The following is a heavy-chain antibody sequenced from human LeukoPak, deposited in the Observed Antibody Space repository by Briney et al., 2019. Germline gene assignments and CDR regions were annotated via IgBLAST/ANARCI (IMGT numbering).Heavy chain of an antibody. D-gene: IGHD6-19*01. V-gene: IGHV3-23*01. CDR1: GFTFSSYA. CDR2: ISGSGGST. J-gene: IGHJ2*01. CDR3: AKDRGQWLVTWYFDL. Sequence: GGSLRLSCAASGFTFSSYAMSWVRQAPGKGLEGVSAISGSGGSTYYADSVKGRFTISRDNSKNTLYLQMNSLRAEDTAVYYCAKDRGQWLVTWYFDLWGRGTLVTVSS.